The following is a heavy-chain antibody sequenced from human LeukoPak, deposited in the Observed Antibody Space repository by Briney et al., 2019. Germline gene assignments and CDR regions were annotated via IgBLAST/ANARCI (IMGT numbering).Heavy chain of an antibody. D-gene: IGHD3-3*01. CDR3: ASNNPGNYDFWSGYYLGLSYFDY. Sequence: SETLSLTCTVSGGSIGSSSYYWGWIRQPPGKGLEWIGSIYYSGSTYYNPSLKSRATISVDTSKNQFSLKLSSVTAADTAVYYCASNNPGNYDFWSGYYLGLSYFDYWGQGTLVTVSS. V-gene: IGHV4-39*01. CDR1: GGSIGSSSYY. J-gene: IGHJ4*02. CDR2: IYYSGST.